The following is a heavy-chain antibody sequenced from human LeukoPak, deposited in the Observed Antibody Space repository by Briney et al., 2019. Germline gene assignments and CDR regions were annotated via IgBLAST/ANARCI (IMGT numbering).Heavy chain of an antibody. CDR3: VKDSRRELLDAFDI. Sequence: SCKASGYTFTGYYMHWVRQAPGKGLEGVAFIRYDGSNKYYADSVKGRFTISRDNSKNTLYLQMNSLRAEDTAVYYCVKDSRRELLDAFDIWGQGTMVTVSS. J-gene: IGHJ3*02. V-gene: IGHV3-30*02. D-gene: IGHD1-26*01. CDR1: GYTFTGYY. CDR2: IRYDGSNK.